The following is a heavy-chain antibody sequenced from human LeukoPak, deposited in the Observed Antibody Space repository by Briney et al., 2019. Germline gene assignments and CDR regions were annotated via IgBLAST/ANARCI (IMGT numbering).Heavy chain of an antibody. Sequence: ASVKVSCKASGYTFTGYYMHWVRQAPGQGLEWMGWINPNSGGTNYAQKFQGRVTMTRDTPISTAYMELSRLRSDDTAVYYCARDLGYCSSTSCYGAFDIWGQGTMVTVSS. V-gene: IGHV1-2*02. D-gene: IGHD2-2*01. CDR2: INPNSGGT. CDR1: GYTFTGYY. CDR3: ARDLGYCSSTSCYGAFDI. J-gene: IGHJ3*02.